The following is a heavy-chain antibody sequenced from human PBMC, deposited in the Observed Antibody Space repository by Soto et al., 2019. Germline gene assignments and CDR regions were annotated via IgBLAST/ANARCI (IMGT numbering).Heavy chain of an antibody. J-gene: IGHJ4*02. CDR1: GYSFTSYW. V-gene: IGHV5-51*01. CDR2: IYPGDSDT. CDR3: ARSLEAWAGGYFDY. Sequence: ESLTISCTGSGYSFTSYWIGLVRQMPGKGLEWMGIIYPGDSDTRYSPSFQGQVTISADKSISTAYLQWSSLKASDTAMYYCARSLEAWAGGYFDYWGQGTLVTVSS. D-gene: IGHD3-3*01.